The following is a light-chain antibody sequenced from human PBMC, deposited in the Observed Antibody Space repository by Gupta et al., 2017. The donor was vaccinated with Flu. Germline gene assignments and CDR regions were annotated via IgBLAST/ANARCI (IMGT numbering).Light chain of an antibody. CDR3: QPRSNSWT. V-gene: IGKV3-11*01. CDR2: AAP. J-gene: IGKJ1*01. Sequence: PGESATSSFCASQSVSSCLAWYQQNPGQAPRLLIYAAPNRATGIPARFSGSGSETDFTLTSRSLEPEDFAVYYCQPRSNSWTFGQGTKVEIK. CDR1: QSVSSC.